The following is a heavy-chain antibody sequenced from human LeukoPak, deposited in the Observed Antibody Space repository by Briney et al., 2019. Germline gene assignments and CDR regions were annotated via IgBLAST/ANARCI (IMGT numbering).Heavy chain of an antibody. D-gene: IGHD2-15*01. CDR3: ARTLRWVVAATGGVQNWFDP. Sequence: SETLSLTCTVSGYSISNSYYWGWIRQPPGKGLEWIGSIYHSGNIYHNPSLKSRVTISVDTSKNQFSLKLSSVTAADTAVYYCARTLRWVVAATGGVQNWFDPWGQGTLVTVSS. CDR2: IYHSGNI. CDR1: GYSISNSYY. J-gene: IGHJ5*02. V-gene: IGHV4-38-2*02.